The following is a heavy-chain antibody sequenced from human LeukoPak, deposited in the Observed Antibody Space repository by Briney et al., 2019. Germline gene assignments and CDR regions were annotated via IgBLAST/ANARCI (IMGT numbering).Heavy chain of an antibody. J-gene: IGHJ4*02. CDR3: ARARYSGYDSPYYFDY. Sequence: GGSLRLSCAASGFTVSSNYMSWVRQAPGKGLEWVSVICSGGSTYYADSVKGRFTISRDNSKNTLYLQMNSLRAEDTAVYYCARARYSGYDSPYYFDYWGQGTLVTVSS. D-gene: IGHD5-12*01. CDR1: GFTVSSNY. CDR2: ICSGGST. V-gene: IGHV3-53*01.